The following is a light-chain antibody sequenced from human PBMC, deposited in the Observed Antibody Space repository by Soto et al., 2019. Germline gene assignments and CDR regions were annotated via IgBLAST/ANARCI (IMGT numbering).Light chain of an antibody. Sequence: QSVLTQPASVSVSPGQSITVSCTGTSSDVGAYSYVSWYQQHPGKAPKLIIYDVSDRPSGISSRFSGSKSDNTASLTISGLQAEDEAEYYCSSYTSSTTYVFGTGTKVTV. V-gene: IGLV2-14*01. CDR3: SSYTSSTTYV. J-gene: IGLJ1*01. CDR1: SSDVGAYSY. CDR2: DVS.